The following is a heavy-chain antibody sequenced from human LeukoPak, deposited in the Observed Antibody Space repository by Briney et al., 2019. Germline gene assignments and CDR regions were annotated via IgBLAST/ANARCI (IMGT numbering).Heavy chain of an antibody. Sequence: GSLRLSCAASGNYWTHWVRQAPGKGLVWVSHINSDGSWTSYADSVKGRFTISKDNAKNTVYLQMNNLRAEDTAVYYCVSFYEAYWGRGTLVTVSS. CDR2: INSDGSWT. J-gene: IGHJ4*02. D-gene: IGHD2/OR15-2a*01. CDR3: VSFYEAY. V-gene: IGHV3-74*01. CDR1: GNYW.